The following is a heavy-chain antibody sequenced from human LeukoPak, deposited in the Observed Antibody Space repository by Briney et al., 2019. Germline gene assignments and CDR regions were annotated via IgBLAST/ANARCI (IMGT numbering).Heavy chain of an antibody. CDR2: INHSGSA. CDR3: ARELAVAGGSFDY. Sequence: SETLSLTCAVYGGSFSNYYWTWIRQPPGKGLEWIGEINHSGSARYNPSLKSRVIISVDTSKNQFSLQLNSVTPEDTAVYYCARELAVAGGSFDYWGQGTLVTVSS. V-gene: IGHV4-34*01. D-gene: IGHD6-19*01. CDR1: GGSFSNYY. J-gene: IGHJ4*02.